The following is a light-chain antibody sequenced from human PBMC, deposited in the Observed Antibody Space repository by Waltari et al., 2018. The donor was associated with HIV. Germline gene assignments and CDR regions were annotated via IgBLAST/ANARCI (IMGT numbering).Light chain of an antibody. CDR2: TND. CDR3: AAWDDSLNGM. CDR1: SSNIGRNI. Sequence: QSVLTQPPSVSGTPGQNVTISCSGSSSNIGRNIVNWYQQLPGAAPKLLIYTNDQRPSGVPDRFYGSKSGISASLAISGLQSADEADYYCAAWDDSLNGMFGGGTKLTVL. J-gene: IGLJ3*02. V-gene: IGLV1-44*01.